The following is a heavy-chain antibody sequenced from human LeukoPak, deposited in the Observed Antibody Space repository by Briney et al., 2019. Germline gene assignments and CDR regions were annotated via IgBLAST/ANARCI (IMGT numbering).Heavy chain of an antibody. Sequence: SETLSLTCTISGGSISSYYWSWIRQPPGKGLEWIGYIYYSGSTNYNPSLKSRVTISVDTSKNQFSLKLSSVTAADTAVYYCARQGYGSGSYYFDYWGQGTLVTVSS. V-gene: IGHV4-59*08. J-gene: IGHJ4*02. D-gene: IGHD3-10*01. CDR2: IYYSGST. CDR1: GGSISSYY. CDR3: ARQGYGSGSYYFDY.